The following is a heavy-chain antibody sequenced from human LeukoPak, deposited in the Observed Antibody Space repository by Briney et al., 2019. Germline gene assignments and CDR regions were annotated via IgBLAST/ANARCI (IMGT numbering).Heavy chain of an antibody. V-gene: IGHV4-61*01. CDR2: VYYSGRT. Sequence: SETLSLTCTVSGDSVNSGNFYWSWIRQPPGKGLEWIGNVYYSGRTNYNPSLMTRITMSLDTSNKKVSLKLHSVSAKATAVDYCARTVRMFGMRVGGQGITVIVSS. CDR1: GDSVNSGNFY. D-gene: IGHD3-10*02. J-gene: IGHJ6*02. CDR3: ARTVRMFGMRV.